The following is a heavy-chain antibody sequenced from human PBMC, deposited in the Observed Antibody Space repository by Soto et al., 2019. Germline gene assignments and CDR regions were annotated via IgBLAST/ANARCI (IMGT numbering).Heavy chain of an antibody. CDR1: GFTVSRNY. CDR3: AKNPGYYYDSTGYHFDY. Sequence: PGVSLRLSCVASGFTVSRNYMSWVRQAPGKGLEWVSAISYGGGTTYYADSVKGRFTISRDNSKNTLYLQMNSLRAEDTAVYYCAKNPGYYYDSTGYHFDYWGQGTLVTVSS. D-gene: IGHD3-22*01. J-gene: IGHJ4*02. CDR2: ISYGGGTT. V-gene: IGHV3-23*01.